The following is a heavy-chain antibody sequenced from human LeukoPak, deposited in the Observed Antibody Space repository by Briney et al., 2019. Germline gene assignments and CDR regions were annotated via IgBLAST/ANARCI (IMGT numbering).Heavy chain of an antibody. CDR2: IKQDGSEK. V-gene: IGHV3-7*01. D-gene: IGHD3-3*01. J-gene: IGHJ4*02. CDR3: ASHNYDFWSGYIYYFDN. CDR1: GFTFSSYW. Sequence: PGGSLRLSCAASGFTFSSYWMSWVRQAPGKGLEWVANIKQDGSEKYYADSVKGRFTISRDNAKNSLYLQMNSLRAEDTAVYYCASHNYDFWSGYIYYFDNWGQGTLVTVSS.